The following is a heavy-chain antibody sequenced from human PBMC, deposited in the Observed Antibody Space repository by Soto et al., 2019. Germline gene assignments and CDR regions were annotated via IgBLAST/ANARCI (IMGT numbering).Heavy chain of an antibody. CDR3: AKVGVLRTNFRWFDL. CDR1: GFAFQTYT. CDR2: ITISGNYI. D-gene: IGHD2-8*01. J-gene: IGHJ5*02. Sequence: EGQLVESGGGLVKPGGSLRLSCAASGFAFQTYTMEWLRQRPGKGLEWVSSITISGNYIYYADSVKGRFTISRDNGRNSVYLQMNSLRAEDTAVYYCAKVGVLRTNFRWFDLWGQGTLVTVSS. V-gene: IGHV3-21*01.